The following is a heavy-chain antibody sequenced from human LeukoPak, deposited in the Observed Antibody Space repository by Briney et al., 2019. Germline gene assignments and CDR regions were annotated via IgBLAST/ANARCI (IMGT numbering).Heavy chain of an antibody. CDR2: IRHDGSHK. D-gene: IGHD2-2*02. Sequence: VGSLRLSCAASGFTFTTYWMSWVRQAPGKGLEWVAFIRHDGSHKSYADSVKGRFTISRDNSKNTLYLQMNSLRAEDTAVYYCALMRDGYTHWGQGTLVTVSS. J-gene: IGHJ4*02. CDR3: ALMRDGYTH. V-gene: IGHV3-30*02. CDR1: GFTFTTYW.